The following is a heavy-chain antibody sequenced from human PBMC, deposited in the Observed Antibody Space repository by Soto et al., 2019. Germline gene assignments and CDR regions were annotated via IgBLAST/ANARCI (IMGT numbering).Heavy chain of an antibody. CDR3: ARGRLWFGELWSSYYGMDV. CDR2: ISTYNGNT. CDR1: GYTFTSYG. V-gene: IGHV1-18*01. Sequence: ASVKVSCKASGYTFTSYGISWVRQTPGQGLEWMGWISTYNGNTKYAQKLQGRVTMTTDTSTSTAYMELSRLRSDDTAVYYCARGRLWFGELWSSYYGMDVWGQGTTVTVSS. J-gene: IGHJ6*02. D-gene: IGHD3-10*01.